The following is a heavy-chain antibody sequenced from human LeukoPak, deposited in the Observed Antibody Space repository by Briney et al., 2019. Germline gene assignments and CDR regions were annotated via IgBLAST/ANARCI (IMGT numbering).Heavy chain of an antibody. CDR1: GGSISSYY. J-gene: IGHJ4*02. CDR2: IYSGGST. CDR3: ARENTGSYREFDY. Sequence: PSETLSLTCTVSGGSISSYYWSWIRQPAGKGPEWIGRIYSGGSTNYNPSLKSRVTMLVDSSNNQFSLKLSSVTAADTAVFYCARENTGSYREFDYWGQGTLVTVSS. D-gene: IGHD1-26*01. V-gene: IGHV4-4*07.